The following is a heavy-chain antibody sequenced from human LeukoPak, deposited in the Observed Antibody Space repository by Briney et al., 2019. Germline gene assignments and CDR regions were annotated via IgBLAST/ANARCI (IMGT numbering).Heavy chain of an antibody. V-gene: IGHV3-30-3*01. J-gene: IGHJ4*02. D-gene: IGHD5-18*01. CDR1: GFTFGSYA. CDR2: ISYDGSNK. Sequence: QPGGSLRLSCAASGFTFGSYAMHWVRQAPGKGLEWVAVISYDGSNKYYADSVKGRFTISRDNSKNSLYLQMNSLRAEDTAVYYCARAIGYSPDYWGQGTLVTVSS. CDR3: ARAIGYSPDY.